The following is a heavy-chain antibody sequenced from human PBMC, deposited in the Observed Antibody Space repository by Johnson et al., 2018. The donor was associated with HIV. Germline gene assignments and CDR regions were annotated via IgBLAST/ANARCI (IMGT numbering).Heavy chain of an antibody. V-gene: IGHV3-43*01. CDR2: ISWDGGST. CDR1: GFTFDDYA. J-gene: IGHJ3*02. D-gene: IGHD2-21*01. CDR3: AKDKGVVILRGDAFDI. Sequence: VQLVESGGVVVQPGGSLRLSCAASGFTFDDYAMHWVRQAPGKGLEWVSLISWDGGSTYYADSVKGRFTISRDNSKNSLYLQMNSLRTEDTALYYCAKDKGVVILRGDAFDIWCQGTMVTVSS.